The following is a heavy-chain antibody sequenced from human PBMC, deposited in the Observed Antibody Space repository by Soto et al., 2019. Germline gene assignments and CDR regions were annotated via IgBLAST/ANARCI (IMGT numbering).Heavy chain of an antibody. J-gene: IGHJ4*02. D-gene: IGHD4-17*01. CDR3: ARDALGKLDGVSAFDY. CDR1: GFTFSSYA. CDR2: ISYDGSNK. Sequence: GGSLRLSCAASGFTFSSYAMHWVRQAPGKGLEWVAVISYDGSNKYYADSVKGRFTISRDNSKNTLYLQMNSLRAEDTAVYYCARDALGKLDGVSAFDYWGQGTLVTVSS. V-gene: IGHV3-30-3*01.